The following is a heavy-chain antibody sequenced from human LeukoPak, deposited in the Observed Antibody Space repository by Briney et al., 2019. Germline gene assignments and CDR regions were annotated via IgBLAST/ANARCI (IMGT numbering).Heavy chain of an antibody. V-gene: IGHV3-74*01. CDR1: GFTFNRYW. Sequence: GGSLRLSCAASGFTFNRYWMHWVRQAPGKGLVWVSRINRDGSSTSYADSVKGRFTISRDNAKNTLYLQMNSLRAEDTAVYYCARDRETYYDILTGYYTLGDAFDIWGQGTMVTVSS. CDR2: INRDGSST. CDR3: ARDRETYYDILTGYYTLGDAFDI. J-gene: IGHJ3*02. D-gene: IGHD3-9*01.